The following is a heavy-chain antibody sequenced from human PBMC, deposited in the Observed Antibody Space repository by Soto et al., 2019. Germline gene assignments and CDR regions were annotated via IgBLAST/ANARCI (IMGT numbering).Heavy chain of an antibody. V-gene: IGHV1-46*03. CDR1: GDTLSTYY. Sequence: VQLVQSGAEVKRPGASVKISCKASGDTLSTYYMHWARQAPGQGLEWMGIINPRSGKTNYPQKFQGRVTMTRDTATTTVYMELSNLRSEDTAMYYCARGVGYSASSGYPFDYWGQGTLVTVSS. CDR3: ARGVGYSASSGYPFDY. CDR2: INPRSGKT. D-gene: IGHD3-22*01. J-gene: IGHJ4*02.